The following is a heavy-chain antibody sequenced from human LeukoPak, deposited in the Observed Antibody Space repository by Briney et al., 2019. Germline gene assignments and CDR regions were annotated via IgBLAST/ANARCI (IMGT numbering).Heavy chain of an antibody. Sequence: PSGTLSLTCAVSGGSISSSNWWSWVRQPPGKGLEWIGEIYHSGSTNYNPSLKSRVTISVDKSKNQFSLKLSSVTAADTAVYYCARVFWSGYYTDYYYYMDVWGKGTTVTVSS. CDR3: ARVFWSGYYTDYYYYMDV. D-gene: IGHD3-3*01. CDR2: IYHSGST. J-gene: IGHJ6*03. CDR1: GGSISSSNW. V-gene: IGHV4-4*02.